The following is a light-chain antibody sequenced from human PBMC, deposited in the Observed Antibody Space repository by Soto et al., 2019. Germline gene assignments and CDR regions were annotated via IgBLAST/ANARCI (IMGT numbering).Light chain of an antibody. CDR3: QQYDTYPWT. V-gene: IGKV1-5*03. CDR2: KAS. J-gene: IGKJ1*01. Sequence: DIQMTQSPSTLSASVGDRVTITCRASQSISSNLAWYQQKPGKAPNLLIYKASSLESGVPSRFSGSGSGTEFTLTISSLQPDDFATYYCQQYDTYPWTFGQGTRWIS. CDR1: QSISSN.